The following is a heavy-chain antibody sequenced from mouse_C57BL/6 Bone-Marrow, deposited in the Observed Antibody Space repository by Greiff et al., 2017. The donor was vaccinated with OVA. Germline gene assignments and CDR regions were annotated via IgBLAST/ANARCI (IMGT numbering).Heavy chain of an antibody. CDR1: GFTFTDYY. V-gene: IGHV7-3*01. J-gene: IGHJ4*01. CDR3: ARDWDPHYYAMDY. CDR2: IRNKANGYTT. D-gene: IGHD4-1*01. Sequence: EVKLMESGGGLVQPGGSLSLSCAASGFTFTDYYMSWVRQPPGKALEWLGFIRNKANGYTTEYSASVKGRFTISRDNSQSILYLQMNALRAEDSATYYCARDWDPHYYAMDYWGQGTSVTVSS.